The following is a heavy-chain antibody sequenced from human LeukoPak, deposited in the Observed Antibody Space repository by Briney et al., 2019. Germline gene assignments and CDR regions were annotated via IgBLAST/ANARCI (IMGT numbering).Heavy chain of an antibody. CDR1: RGTFSSYA. CDR2: IIPIFGTA. CDR3: ARDGYGDYVGGDY. J-gene: IGHJ4*02. Sequence: VASVKVSCKASRGTFSSYAISWVRQAPGQGLEWMGGIIPIFGTANYAQKFQGRVTITADESTSTAYMELSSLRSEDTAVYYCARDGYGDYVGGDYWGQGTLVTVSS. V-gene: IGHV1-69*13. D-gene: IGHD4-17*01.